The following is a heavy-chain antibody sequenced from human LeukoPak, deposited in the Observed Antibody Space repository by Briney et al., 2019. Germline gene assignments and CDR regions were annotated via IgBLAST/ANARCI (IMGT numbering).Heavy chain of an antibody. CDR1: GGTFSSYA. CDR3: ARVAGFYYYYGMDV. V-gene: IGHV1-69*13. Sequence: ASVKVSLKASGGTFSSYAISWVRQAPGQGLEWMGGIIPIFGTANYAQKFQGRVTITADESTSTAYMELSSLRSEDTAVYYCARVAGFYYYYGMDVWGKGTTVTVSS. J-gene: IGHJ6*04. CDR2: IIPIFGTA.